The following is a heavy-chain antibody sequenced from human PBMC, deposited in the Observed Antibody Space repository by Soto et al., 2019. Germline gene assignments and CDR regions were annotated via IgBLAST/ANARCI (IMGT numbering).Heavy chain of an antibody. CDR2: ISGSGGST. J-gene: IGHJ4*02. CDR3: AKDSLVVPAAIDY. Sequence: GGSLRLSCAASGFTFSSYAMSWVRQAPGKGLEWVSAISGSGGSTYYADSVKGRFTISRDNSKNTLYLQMNSLRAEDTAVYSCAKDSLVVPAAIDYWGQGTLVTVSS. V-gene: IGHV3-23*01. CDR1: GFTFSSYA. D-gene: IGHD2-2*01.